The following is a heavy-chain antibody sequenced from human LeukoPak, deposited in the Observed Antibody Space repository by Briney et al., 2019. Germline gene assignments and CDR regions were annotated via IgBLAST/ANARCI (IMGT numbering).Heavy chain of an antibody. CDR3: ARLASHNGQHVGALDF. V-gene: IGHV4-30-4*01. CDR2: ISGKGDT. CDR1: GASIVSQSYY. Sequence: SQTLSLTCSVSGASIVSQSYYWTWLRQSPGRGLEGVAFISGKGDTYANPSRESRLTISRDTSKNQFSLRLSSLSATDTAVYYCARLASHNGQHVGALDFWGQGTMVTVSS. D-gene: IGHD1-1*01. J-gene: IGHJ3*01.